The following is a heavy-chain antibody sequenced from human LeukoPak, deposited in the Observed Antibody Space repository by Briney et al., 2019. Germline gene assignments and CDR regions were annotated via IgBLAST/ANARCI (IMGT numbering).Heavy chain of an antibody. D-gene: IGHD5-12*01. CDR3: VRETGWLFDF. V-gene: IGHV3-30*02. CDR1: GFTFSIYG. CDR2: IRYDGSNK. J-gene: IGHJ4*02. Sequence: GGSLRLSCAASGFTFSIYGMHWVRQAPGKGLEWVAFIRYDGSNKYYPDSVKGRFTISRDNSKNMLYLQMNSLRAEDTAVYYCVRETGWLFDFWGQGTLVIVSS.